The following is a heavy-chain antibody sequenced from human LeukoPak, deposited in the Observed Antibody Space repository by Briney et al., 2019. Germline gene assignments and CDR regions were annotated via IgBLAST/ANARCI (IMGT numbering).Heavy chain of an antibody. V-gene: IGHV4-39*01. J-gene: IGHJ4*02. CDR1: DVSISSGLYY. CDR2: ISYSGTT. Sequence: SETLSLTCSVSDVSISSGLYYWGWIRQSRGRGLEWIESISYSGTTFYTPSLKSRGTISVDTSKNQFSLKLKSLTATDTAIYYCARHSSSWYYFDYWAQGILVTVSS. D-gene: IGHD6-13*01. CDR3: ARHSSSWYYFDY.